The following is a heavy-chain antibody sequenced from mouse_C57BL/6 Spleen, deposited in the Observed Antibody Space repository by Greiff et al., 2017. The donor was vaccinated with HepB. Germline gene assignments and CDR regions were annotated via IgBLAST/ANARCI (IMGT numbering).Heavy chain of an antibody. CDR3: ARAGDYSWFAY. CDR1: GFTFSDYG. J-gene: IGHJ3*01. Sequence: DVMLVESGGGLVKPGGSLKLSCAASGFTFSDYGMHWVRQAPEKGLEWVAYISSGSSTIYYADTVKGRFTISRDNAKNTLFLQMTSLRSEDTATYYCARAGDYSWFAYWGQGTLVTVSA. CDR2: ISSGSSTI. V-gene: IGHV5-17*01. D-gene: IGHD1-1*01.